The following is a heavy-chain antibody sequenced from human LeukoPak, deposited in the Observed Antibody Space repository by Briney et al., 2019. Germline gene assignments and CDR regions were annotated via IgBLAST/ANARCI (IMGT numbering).Heavy chain of an antibody. Sequence: SETLSLTCTVSGGSISSYYWSRIRQPPGKGLEWIGYIYYSGSTNYNPFLKSRVTISVDTSKNQFSLKLSSVTAADTAVYYCARIAVAGTDWFDPWGQGTLVTVSS. CDR2: IYYSGST. V-gene: IGHV4-59*01. J-gene: IGHJ5*02. CDR1: GGSISSYY. D-gene: IGHD6-19*01. CDR3: ARIAVAGTDWFDP.